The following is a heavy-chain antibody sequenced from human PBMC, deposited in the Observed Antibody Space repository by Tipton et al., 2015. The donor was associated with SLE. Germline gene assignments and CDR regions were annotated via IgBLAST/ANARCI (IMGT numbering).Heavy chain of an antibody. J-gene: IGHJ4*02. CDR2: ISHSGST. CDR3: ARGPPFDY. V-gene: IGHV4-39*07. Sequence: TLSLTCTVSGGSISSSSYYWGWIRQPPGKGLEWIGEISHSGSTKYKPSLKSRVTISVDTSKNQFSLKLSSVTAADTAVYYCARGPPFDYWGQGTLVTVSS. CDR1: GGSISSSSYY.